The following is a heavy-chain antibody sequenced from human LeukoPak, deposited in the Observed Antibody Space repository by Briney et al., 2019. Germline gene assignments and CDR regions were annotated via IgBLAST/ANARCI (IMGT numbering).Heavy chain of an antibody. CDR1: GGSFSGYY. Sequence: SETLSLTCAVYGGSFSGYYWSWIRQPPGKGLEWIGEINHSGSTNYNPSLKSRVTISVDTSKNQFSRKLSSVTAADTAVYYCARRPDYYGSGSYFWYFDLWGRGTLVTVSS. D-gene: IGHD3-10*01. V-gene: IGHV4-34*01. J-gene: IGHJ2*01. CDR2: INHSGST. CDR3: ARRPDYYGSGSYFWYFDL.